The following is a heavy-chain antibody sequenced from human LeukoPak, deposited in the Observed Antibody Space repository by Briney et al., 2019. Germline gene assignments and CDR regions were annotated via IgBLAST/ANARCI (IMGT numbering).Heavy chain of an antibody. CDR3: ARGRPHGNDY. Sequence: GGSLRLSCVASGFPFSSYWMNWVRQAPGKGLVWVSRIASDGSSTTYADSVKGRFSISRDNAKNTLYLQMNSLRVEDTAVYYCARGRPHGNDYWGQGTLVTVSS. CDR1: GFPFSSYW. J-gene: IGHJ4*02. D-gene: IGHD4-23*01. CDR2: IASDGSST. V-gene: IGHV3-74*01.